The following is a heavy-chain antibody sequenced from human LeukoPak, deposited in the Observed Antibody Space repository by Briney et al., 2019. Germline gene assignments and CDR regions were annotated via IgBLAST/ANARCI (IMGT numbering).Heavy chain of an antibody. D-gene: IGHD1-1*01. CDR2: IHHTGTT. J-gene: IGHJ4*02. CDR3: ARDLSGGTFDY. CDR1: AYSISSSYY. Sequence: PSETLSLTCAVPAYSISSSYYWGWIRQAPGKGLEWIGNIHHTGTTYYNPSLKSRVTISLDASKNQFSLRLPSVTAADTAVYYCARDLSGGTFDYWGQGTLVTVSS. V-gene: IGHV4-38-2*02.